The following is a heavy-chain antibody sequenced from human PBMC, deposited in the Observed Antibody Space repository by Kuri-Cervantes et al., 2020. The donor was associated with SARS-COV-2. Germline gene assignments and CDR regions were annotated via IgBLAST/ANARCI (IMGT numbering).Heavy chain of an antibody. V-gene: IGHV3-43D*03. Sequence: GESLKISCAASGFTFDDYAMHWVRQAPGKGLEWVSLVSWDGGSTYYADSVKGRFTISRDNSKNSLYLQVNSLKTEDTAVYYCTTLWSAWGQGTLVTVSS. CDR3: TTLWSA. CDR1: GFTFDDYA. J-gene: IGHJ4*02. D-gene: IGHD3-3*01. CDR2: VSWDGGST.